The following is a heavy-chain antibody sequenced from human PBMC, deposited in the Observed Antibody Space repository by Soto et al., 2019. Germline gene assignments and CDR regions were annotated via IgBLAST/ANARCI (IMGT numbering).Heavy chain of an antibody. V-gene: IGHV3-23*01. Sequence: EVQLLESGGGLVQPGGSLRLSCAASGFTFSNYAMSWVRQAPGKGLEWVSAISNSGGSTYYADSVKGRFTISRDNYKNTLYLQMNGLRAEDTAVYYCAKTRAYDILTGYYSHLDYWGQGTLVTVSS. CDR2: ISNSGGST. CDR3: AKTRAYDILTGYYSHLDY. CDR1: GFTFSNYA. D-gene: IGHD3-9*01. J-gene: IGHJ4*02.